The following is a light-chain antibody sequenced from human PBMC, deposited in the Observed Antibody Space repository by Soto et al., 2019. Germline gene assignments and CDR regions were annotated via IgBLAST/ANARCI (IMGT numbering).Light chain of an antibody. J-gene: IGLJ1*01. CDR2: EVT. CDR3: SSFGARNNI. V-gene: IGLV2-8*01. Sequence: QSVLTQPPSASGSPGQSVTISCTGTSGDVGSYNSVSWYQQHPGKAPKLIIYEVTKRPSGVPDRFSGSKSGNTASLTVSGLQPEDEADYYCSSFGARNNIFGTGTKLTVL. CDR1: SGDVGSYNS.